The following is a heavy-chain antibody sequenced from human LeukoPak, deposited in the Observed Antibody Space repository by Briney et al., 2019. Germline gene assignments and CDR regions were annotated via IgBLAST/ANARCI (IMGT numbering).Heavy chain of an antibody. V-gene: IGHV3-7*05. CDR3: AKDGLGDGLGY. J-gene: IGHJ4*02. CDR1: GFAFSTYW. Sequence: GGSLRLSCAASGFAFSTYWMSWVRQAPGKGLEWVANIKQDGSEKYYVDSVKGRFTISRDNAKNSLYLQMNSLRAEDTAVYYCAKDGLGDGLGYWGQGTVVIVSS. CDR2: IKQDGSEK. D-gene: IGHD4-17*01.